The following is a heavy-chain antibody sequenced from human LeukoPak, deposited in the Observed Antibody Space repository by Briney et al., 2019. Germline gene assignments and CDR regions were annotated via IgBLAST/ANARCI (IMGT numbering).Heavy chain of an antibody. CDR3: ARVGYDFWSGYPIYYYYYMDV. V-gene: IGHV4-59*01. J-gene: IGHJ6*03. CDR1: GGSISSYY. Sequence: SETLSLTCTVSGGSISSYYWSWIRQPPGKGLEWIGYIYYSGSTNYNPSLKSRVTISVDTSKNQFSLKPSSVTAADTAVYYCARVGYDFWSGYPIYYYYYMDVWGKGTTVTVSS. CDR2: IYYSGST. D-gene: IGHD3-3*01.